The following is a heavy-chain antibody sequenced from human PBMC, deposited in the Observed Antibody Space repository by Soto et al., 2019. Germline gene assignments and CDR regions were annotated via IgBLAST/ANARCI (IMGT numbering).Heavy chain of an antibody. V-gene: IGHV4-38-2*01. D-gene: IGHD4-17*01. CDR2: IYHSGST. J-gene: IGHJ5*02. CDR1: GYSISSGYY. CDR3: ARVIDYGDSGDWFDP. Sequence: SETLSLTCAVSGYSISSGYYWGWIRQPLGKGLEWIGSIYHSGSTYYNPSLKSRVTISVDTSKNQFSLKLSSVTAADTAVYYCARVIDYGDSGDWFDPWGQGTLVTVSS.